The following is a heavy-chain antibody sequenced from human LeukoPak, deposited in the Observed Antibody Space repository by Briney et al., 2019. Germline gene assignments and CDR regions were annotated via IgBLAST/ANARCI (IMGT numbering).Heavy chain of an antibody. J-gene: IGHJ5*02. Sequence: SETLSLTCTVSGGSISSGDYYWSWIRQPPGKGLEWIGYIYYSESTYYNPSLKSRVTISVDTSKNQFSLKLSSVTAADTAVYYCARDSYDSSGYYPTHWFDPWGQGTLVTVSS. CDR2: IYYSEST. D-gene: IGHD3-22*01. CDR3: ARDSYDSSGYYPTHWFDP. CDR1: GGSISSGDYY. V-gene: IGHV4-30-4*01.